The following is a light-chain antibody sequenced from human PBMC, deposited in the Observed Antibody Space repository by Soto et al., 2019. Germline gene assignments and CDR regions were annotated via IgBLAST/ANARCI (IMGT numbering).Light chain of an antibody. CDR1: QGISNY. CDR2: AAS. J-gene: IGKJ4*01. V-gene: IGKV1-27*01. Sequence: DIQMTQSPSSLPASVGDRVTITCRASQGISNYLAWYQQKPGKVPKLLIYAASTLQSWVPSRFSGSGSGTDFTLTISSLQPEDVATYYCQKYNSAPPLTFGGGTKVEIK. CDR3: QKYNSAPPLT.